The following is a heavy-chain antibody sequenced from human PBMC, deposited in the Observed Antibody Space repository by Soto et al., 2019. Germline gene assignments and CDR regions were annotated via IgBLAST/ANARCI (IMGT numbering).Heavy chain of an antibody. D-gene: IGHD3-10*01. CDR2: IYWDDSK. CDR3: GNKGSGSRAIDY. J-gene: IGHJ4*02. V-gene: IGHV2-5*02. CDR1: GFSLSTSGVG. Sequence: QLTLKESGPTLVKPTQTLTLTCTFSGFSLSTSGVGVGWIRQHPGKALEWLAVIYWDDSKTYSQSLKSRLTLTKDTSRDQVVLTLTNMDPVDTATYYCGNKGSGSRAIDYWGQGALVTVSS.